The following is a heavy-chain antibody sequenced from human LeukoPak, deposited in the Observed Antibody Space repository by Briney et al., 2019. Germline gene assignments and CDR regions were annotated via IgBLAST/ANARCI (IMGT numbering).Heavy chain of an antibody. CDR2: ISSSSHSI. V-gene: IGHV3-48*01. J-gene: IGHJ6*02. D-gene: IGHD4-17*01. CDR1: GFAFSNCN. Sequence: GGSLRLSCAASGFAFSNCNMNWVRQAPGKGLEWVSYISSSSHSIYYADSVKGRFTVSRDNAQDSLYLQMNSLRAEDTALYYCAKDGLRHNYYYGMDVWGQGTTVTVSS. CDR3: AKDGLRHNYYYGMDV.